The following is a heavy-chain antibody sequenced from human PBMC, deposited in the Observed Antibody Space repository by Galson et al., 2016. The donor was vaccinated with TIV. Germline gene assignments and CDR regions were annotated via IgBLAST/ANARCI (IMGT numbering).Heavy chain of an antibody. CDR3: ARGIVGGSKAFDV. CDR2: INTGNGNT. D-gene: IGHD1-26*01. Sequence: SVKVSCKASGYSFTNYNIHWVRQAPGQGLEWMGWINTGNGNTKYSQKLKGRVTLSGDASASTAYMELNSLTSEDMAAYYCARGIVGGSKAFDVWGQGTMVTVSS. V-gene: IGHV1-3*04. CDR1: GYSFTNYN. J-gene: IGHJ3*01.